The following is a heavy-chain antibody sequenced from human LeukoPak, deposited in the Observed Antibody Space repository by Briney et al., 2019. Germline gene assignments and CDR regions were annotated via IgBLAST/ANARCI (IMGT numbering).Heavy chain of an antibody. CDR2: ISDSGGST. CDR1: GFTFSSYA. V-gene: IGHV3-23*01. J-gene: IGHJ6*02. D-gene: IGHD6-13*01. CDR3: AKDFIGARSSWYFLGQFYYYYGMDV. Sequence: PGGSLRLSCAASGFTFSSYAMSWVRQAPGKGLEWVSAISDSGGSTYYADSVKGRFTISRDNSKNTLYLQMNSLRAEDTAVYYCAKDFIGARSSWYFLGQFYYYYGMDVWGQGTTVTVSS.